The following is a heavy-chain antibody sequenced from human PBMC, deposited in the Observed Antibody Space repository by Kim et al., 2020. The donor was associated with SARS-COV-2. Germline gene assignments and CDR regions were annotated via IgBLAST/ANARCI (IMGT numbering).Heavy chain of an antibody. V-gene: IGHV3-53*01. D-gene: IGHD6-6*01. J-gene: IGHJ5*02. CDR3: ARTSSTFKFPT. Sequence: YHADSVKGRFTISRDNSKNTLLLQMSSLRADDTAIYYCARTSSTFKFPTWGQGTLVTVSS.